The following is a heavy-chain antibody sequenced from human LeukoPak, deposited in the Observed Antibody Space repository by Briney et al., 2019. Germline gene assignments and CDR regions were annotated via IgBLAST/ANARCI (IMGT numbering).Heavy chain of an antibody. J-gene: IGHJ4*02. V-gene: IGHV3-30-3*01. CDR2: ISYDGSNK. D-gene: IGHD3-3*01. CDR1: GFTFSNYA. Sequence: GGSLRLSCAASGFTFSNYAMHWVRQAPGKGLEWVALISYDGSNKYYADSVKGRFTISRDNSKNTLYLQMNSLRGEDKAVYYCARGAPRNYDFWSGPFDYWGQGSLVTVSS. CDR3: ARGAPRNYDFWSGPFDY.